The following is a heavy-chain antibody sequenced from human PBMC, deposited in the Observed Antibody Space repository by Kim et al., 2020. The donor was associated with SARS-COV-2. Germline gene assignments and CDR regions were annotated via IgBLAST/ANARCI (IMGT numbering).Heavy chain of an antibody. CDR1: GFNFNIYS. Sequence: GRSLRLSCAASGFNFNIYSMNWVRQAPGKGLEWISYLTGNSKIIFHADSVKGRFTISRDNGKNTLYLQMNSLRDDDTAVYYCARSTEGAGDYWGQGTLVTVSS. J-gene: IGHJ4*02. CDR3: ARSTEGAGDY. D-gene: IGHD1-26*01. V-gene: IGHV3-48*02. CDR2: LTGNSKII.